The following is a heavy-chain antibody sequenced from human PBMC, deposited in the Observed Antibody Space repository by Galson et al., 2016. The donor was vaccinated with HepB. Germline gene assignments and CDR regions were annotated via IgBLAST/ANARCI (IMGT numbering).Heavy chain of an antibody. CDR2: TYPRESDT. CDR1: GXXXTDYW. J-gene: IGHJ4*02. Sequence: AEXXKPGXXLKISCXXSGXXXTDYWIGXXRQLPGKGLEWMGITYPRESDTRYSPSFQGHVTIPTDRSIGXAXLQWRSLXASDTAXXYCAMWLXCRGSXXXWGQGTLVTVSS. D-gene: IGHD6-19*01. CDR3: AMWLXCRGSXXX. V-gene: IGHV5-51*01.